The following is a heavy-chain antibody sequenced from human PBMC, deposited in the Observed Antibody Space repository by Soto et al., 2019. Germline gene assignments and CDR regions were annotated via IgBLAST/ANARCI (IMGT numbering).Heavy chain of an antibody. V-gene: IGHV4-59*01. CDR3: ARAQIGGLYYYDRSGYYYYFDY. J-gene: IGHJ4*02. CDR2: IHYSGST. Sequence: PSETLSLTCSVSGGSISSYYWSWILQPPGKRLESIGYIHYSGSTNYNPSLKSRVTISVDTSKNQFSLKLSSVTAADTAVYSCARAQIGGLYYYDRSGYYYYFDYWGQGTLVTVS. CDR1: GGSISSYY. D-gene: IGHD3-22*01.